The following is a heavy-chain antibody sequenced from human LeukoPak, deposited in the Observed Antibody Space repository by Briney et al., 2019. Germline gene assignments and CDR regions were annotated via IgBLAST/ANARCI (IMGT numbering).Heavy chain of an antibody. D-gene: IGHD3-16*01. Sequence: GGSLRLSCAASGFTFSTHGIHWVRQAPGKGLEWVAAIWYDESNMFYADSVKGRFTISRDNSKNTLYLQLNSQRAEDTAVYYCARGRDYVGMDVWGQGTTVIASS. V-gene: IGHV3-33*01. CDR1: GFTFSTHG. J-gene: IGHJ6*02. CDR2: IWYDESNM. CDR3: ARGRDYVGMDV.